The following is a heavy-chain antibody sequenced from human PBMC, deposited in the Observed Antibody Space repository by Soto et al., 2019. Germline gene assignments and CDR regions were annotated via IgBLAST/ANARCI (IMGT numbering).Heavy chain of an antibody. D-gene: IGHD1-26*01. CDR1: GASIISTNW. CDR2: VYHSEST. V-gene: IGHV4-4*02. J-gene: IGHJ4*02. Sequence: QVQLQESGPGLVKPSGTLSLTCAVSGASIISTNWWTWVRQPPGKRLEWIGEVYHSESTNSNPSLKSRVTMSVDKSNNQVFLNLIAVTAADTAFYYCVRASWSGSYRRLDYWGRGILVTVSS. CDR3: VRASWSGSYRRLDY.